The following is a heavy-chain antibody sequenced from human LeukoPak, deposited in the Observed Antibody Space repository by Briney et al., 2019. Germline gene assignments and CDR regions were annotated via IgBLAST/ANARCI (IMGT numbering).Heavy chain of an antibody. V-gene: IGHV4-39*01. CDR1: GGSISSSSYY. CDR3: AHFRGGAFDF. J-gene: IGHJ3*01. D-gene: IGHD3-16*01. Sequence: SETLSLTCTVSGGSISSSSYYWGWIRQPPGKGLEWIGSIYYSGSTYYNPSLKSRVTISVDTPKNQFALKLSSVTAADTAVYYCAHFRGGAFDFWGQGTMVTVSA. CDR2: IYYSGST.